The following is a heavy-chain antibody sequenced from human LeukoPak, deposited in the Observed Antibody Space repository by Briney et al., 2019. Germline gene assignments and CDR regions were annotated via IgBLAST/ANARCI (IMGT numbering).Heavy chain of an antibody. Sequence: SETLSLTCTVSGGSISSSSYYWGWIRQPPGKGLEWIGYVYYNGNINYNPSLKSRVTISVDTTKNQFSLKLSAVTTADTAVYYCARVVRTTVPDYWGQGTLVTVSS. D-gene: IGHD4-17*01. CDR1: GGSISSSSYY. CDR3: ARVVRTTVPDY. CDR2: VYYNGNI. J-gene: IGHJ4*02. V-gene: IGHV4-61*05.